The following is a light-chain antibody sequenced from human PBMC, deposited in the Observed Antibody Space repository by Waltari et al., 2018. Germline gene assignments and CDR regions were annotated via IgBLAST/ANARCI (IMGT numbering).Light chain of an antibody. CDR3: QQSYNSPVT. V-gene: IGKV1-39*01. CDR1: QSINNL. Sequence: DIQMTQSPSPLSASVGDRVTINCRASQSINNLLNWYQQKPGRAPEVLIYGASTLQSGVPSRFSGSGSGTGFTLTINNLQPEDFATYYCQQSYNSPVTFGGGTKVEIK. J-gene: IGKJ4*01. CDR2: GAS.